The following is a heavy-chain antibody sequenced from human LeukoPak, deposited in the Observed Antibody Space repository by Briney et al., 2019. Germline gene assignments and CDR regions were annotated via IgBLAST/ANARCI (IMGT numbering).Heavy chain of an antibody. V-gene: IGHV1-18*01. D-gene: IGHD3-10*01. CDR1: GYTFTSYG. CDR3: ARVPITMVRGVTSPHFDY. J-gene: IGHJ4*02. CDR2: ISAYNGNT. Sequence: ASVKVSCKASGYTFTSYGISWVRQAPGQGLEWMGWISAYNGNTNYAQKLQGRVTMTTDTSTSTAYMELRSLRSDDTAVYYCARVPITMVRGVTSPHFDYWGQGTLVTVSS.